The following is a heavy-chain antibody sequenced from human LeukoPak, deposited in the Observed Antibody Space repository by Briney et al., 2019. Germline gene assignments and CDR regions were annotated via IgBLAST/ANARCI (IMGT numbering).Heavy chain of an antibody. V-gene: IGHV4-34*01. J-gene: IGHJ6*03. CDR3: ARVSYSSSWYYHYMDV. D-gene: IGHD6-13*01. CDR1: GGSFSGYY. Sequence: SETLSLTCAVYGGSFSGYYWSWIRQPPGKGLEWIGEINHSGSTNYNPSLKSRVTISVDTSKNQFSLKLSSVTAADTAVYYCARVSYSSSWYYHYMDVWGKGTTVTVSS. CDR2: INHSGST.